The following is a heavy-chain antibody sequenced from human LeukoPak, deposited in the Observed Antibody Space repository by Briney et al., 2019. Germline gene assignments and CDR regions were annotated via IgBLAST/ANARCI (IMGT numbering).Heavy chain of an antibody. V-gene: IGHV1-69*04. CDR2: IIPILGIA. J-gene: IGHJ4*02. D-gene: IGHD6-13*01. CDR1: GYTFTSYD. Sequence: GASVKVSCKASGYTFTSYDINWVRQATGQGLEWMGRIIPILGIANYAQKFQGRVTITADKSTSTAYMELSSLRSEDTAVYYCARAGYRSSSGYYFDYWGQGTLVTVSS. CDR3: ARAGYRSSSGYYFDY.